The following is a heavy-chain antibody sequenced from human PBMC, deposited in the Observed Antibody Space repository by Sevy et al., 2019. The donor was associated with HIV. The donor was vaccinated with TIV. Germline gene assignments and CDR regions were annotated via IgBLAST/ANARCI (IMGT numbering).Heavy chain of an antibody. CDR3: ARGPSPDY. V-gene: IGHV3-21*01. CDR2: VSSSSSYI. Sequence: GGSLRLSCAASGFTFSSYSMNWVRQAPGKGLEWVSSVSSSSSYIDYADSVKGRFTISRDNAKNSLYLQMNSLRAEDRAVYYCARGPSPDYWGQGTLVTVSS. CDR1: GFTFSSYS. J-gene: IGHJ4*02.